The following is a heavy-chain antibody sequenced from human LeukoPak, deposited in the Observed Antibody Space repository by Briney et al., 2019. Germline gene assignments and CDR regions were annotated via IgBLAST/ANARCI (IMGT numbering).Heavy chain of an antibody. V-gene: IGHV1-2*02. CDR3: AREAIWSGYYPPPPPDY. D-gene: IGHD3-3*01. CDR2: INPNSGGT. Sequence: ASVKVSCKASGYTFTGYYMHWVRQAPGQGLEWMGWINPNSGGTNYAQKFQGRVTMTRDTSISTAYMELSRLRSDDTAVYYCAREAIWSGYYPPPPPDYWGQGTLVTVSS. J-gene: IGHJ4*02. CDR1: GYTFTGYY.